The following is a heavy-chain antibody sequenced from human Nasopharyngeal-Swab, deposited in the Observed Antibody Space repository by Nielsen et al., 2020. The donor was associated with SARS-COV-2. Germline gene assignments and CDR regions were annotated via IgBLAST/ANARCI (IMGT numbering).Heavy chain of an antibody. CDR3: ARGGFTRFDY. CDR1: GGSIISDIW. V-gene: IGHV4-4*02. CDR2: IYHTGST. D-gene: IGHD3-10*01. Sequence: SETLSLTCTVSGGSIISDIWWRWVRQPPGRGLGGLGEIYHTGSTTYNPSFWSRVTISVDKSKNQFSLSLTSVTAADTAVYYCARGGFTRFDYWGQGILVTVSS. J-gene: IGHJ4*02.